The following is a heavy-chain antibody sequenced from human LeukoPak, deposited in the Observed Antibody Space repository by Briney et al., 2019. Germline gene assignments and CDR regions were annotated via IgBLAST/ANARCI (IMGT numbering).Heavy chain of an antibody. CDR2: IRSKANSYAT. CDR1: GFTFSGSA. CDR3: TTDLIPIAAAGSRHYYYYMDV. Sequence: GGSLRLSCAASGFTFSGSAMHWVRQASGKGLEWVGRIRSKANSYATAYAASVKGRFTISRDDSKNTAYLQMNSLKTGDTAVYYCTTDLIPIAAAGSRHYYYYMDVWGKGTTVTVSS. J-gene: IGHJ6*03. D-gene: IGHD6-13*01. V-gene: IGHV3-73*01.